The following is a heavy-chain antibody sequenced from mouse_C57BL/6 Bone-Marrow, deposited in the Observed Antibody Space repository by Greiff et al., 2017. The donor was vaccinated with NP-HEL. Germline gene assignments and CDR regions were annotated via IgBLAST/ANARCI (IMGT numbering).Heavy chain of an antibody. CDR3: AREGGYYGSPFAY. CDR2: ISYYGSN. D-gene: IGHD1-1*01. CDR1: GYSIISGYY. Sequence: ESGPGLVKPSQSLSLTCSVTGYSIISGYYWNWIRQFPGNKLEWMAYISYYGSNNYNPSLKNRISITRDISKNQFFLKLTSVTTEDTATYYCAREGGYYGSPFAYWGQGTLVTVSA. V-gene: IGHV3-6*01. J-gene: IGHJ3*01.